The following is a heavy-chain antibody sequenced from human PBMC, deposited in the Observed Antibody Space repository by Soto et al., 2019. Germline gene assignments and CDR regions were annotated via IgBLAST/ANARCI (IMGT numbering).Heavy chain of an antibody. V-gene: IGHV4-34*01. CDR1: GGSFSGYY. J-gene: IGHJ5*02. CDR3: ARAPSIAALGSDP. Sequence: SETLSLTCAVYGGSFSGYYWSWIRQPPGKGLEWIGEINHSGSTNYNPSLKSRVTISVDTSKNQFSLKLSSVTAADTAVYYCARAPSIAALGSDPWCQGTLVTVSS. CDR2: INHSGST. D-gene: IGHD6-6*01.